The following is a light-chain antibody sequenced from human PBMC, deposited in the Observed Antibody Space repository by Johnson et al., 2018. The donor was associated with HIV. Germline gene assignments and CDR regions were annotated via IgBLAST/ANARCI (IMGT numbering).Light chain of an antibody. CDR3: GTWISSLSAGPTIL. J-gene: IGLJ1*01. V-gene: IGLV1-51*02. CDR2: KNN. CDR1: SSNIGNNY. Sequence: QSVLTQPPSVSAAPGQEVTISCSGSSSNIGNNYVSWYQQLPGTAPKLLIYKNNKRPSGIPDRFSGSKSGTSATLGITGLQTGDEADYYCGTWISSLSAGPTILFGTGTKVTVL.